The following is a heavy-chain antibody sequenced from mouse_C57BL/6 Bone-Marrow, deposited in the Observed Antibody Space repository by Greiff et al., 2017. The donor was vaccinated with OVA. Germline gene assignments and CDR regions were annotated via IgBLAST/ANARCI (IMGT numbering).Heavy chain of an antibody. D-gene: IGHD2-4*01. CDR2: IDPENGDT. V-gene: IGHV14-4*01. CDR3: TTEGLRFNY. J-gene: IGHJ4*01. CDR1: GFNIKDDY. Sequence: VQPQQSGAELVRPGASVKLSCTASGFNIKDDYMHWVKQRPEQGLEWIGWIDPENGDTEYASKFQGKATITADTSSNTAYLQLSSLTSEDTAVYYCTTEGLRFNYWGQGTSVTVSS.